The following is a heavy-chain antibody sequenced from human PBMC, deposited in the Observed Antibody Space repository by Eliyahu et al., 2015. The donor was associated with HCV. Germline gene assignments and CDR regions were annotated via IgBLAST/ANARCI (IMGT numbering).Heavy chain of an antibody. V-gene: IGHV4-34*01. Sequence: QVQLQQWGAGLLKPSETLSLTCAVYGGSFSGYYWSWIRQSPGKGLEWIGEINHSGGTSYKPSLKSRVTISLDTSKNQVSMKLRFVTAADTAVYYCARGLLDIYYFDLWGRGTLVTVSS. CDR2: INHSGGT. CDR3: ARGLLDIYYFDL. J-gene: IGHJ2*01. CDR1: GGSFSGYY. D-gene: IGHD1-26*01.